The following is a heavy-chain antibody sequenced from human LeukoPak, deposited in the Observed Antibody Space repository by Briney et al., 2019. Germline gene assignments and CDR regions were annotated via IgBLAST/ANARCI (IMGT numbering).Heavy chain of an antibody. Sequence: PGGSLRLSCAASGFTFTSYAMNWVRQAPGKGLEWVSAISGSGSSTYYADSVKGRFTVSRDNSKNTLYLQMNSLRAEDTAVHYCAKDGGAYYYGSGSYSAGFDYWGQGTLVTVSS. CDR2: ISGSGSST. J-gene: IGHJ4*02. D-gene: IGHD3-10*01. V-gene: IGHV3-23*01. CDR3: AKDGGAYYYGSGSYSAGFDY. CDR1: GFTFTSYA.